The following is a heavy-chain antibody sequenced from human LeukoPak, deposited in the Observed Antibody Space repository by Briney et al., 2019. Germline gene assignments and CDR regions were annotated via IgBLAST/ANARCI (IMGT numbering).Heavy chain of an antibody. V-gene: IGHV3-30*02. CDR1: GFTFSSYG. Sequence: GGSLRLSCAASGFTFSSYGMHWVRQAPGKGLEWVAFIRYDGSNKYYADSVKGRFTISRDNSKNTLYLQMNSLRAEDTAVYYCAKFRDIKYYYDSSGYPHDAFDIWGQGTMVTVSS. J-gene: IGHJ3*02. D-gene: IGHD3-22*01. CDR2: IRYDGSNK. CDR3: AKFRDIKYYYDSSGYPHDAFDI.